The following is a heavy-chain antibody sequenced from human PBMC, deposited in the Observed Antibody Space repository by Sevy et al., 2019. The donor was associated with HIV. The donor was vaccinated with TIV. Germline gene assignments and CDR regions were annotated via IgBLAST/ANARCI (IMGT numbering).Heavy chain of an antibody. V-gene: IGHV1-18*01. CDR3: ARGISEGPLTGVWVDP. Sequence: VKVSCKASGYTFTDYGITWVRQAPGQGLEWMGWIGTYNGHRKYAQKFQARVPMTTDTSTSTVYLEMTNLRSDDTGVCYGARGISEGPLTGVWVDPWGQGTLVTVSS. D-gene: IGHD3-10*01. J-gene: IGHJ5*02. CDR2: IGTYNGHR. CDR1: GYTFTDYG.